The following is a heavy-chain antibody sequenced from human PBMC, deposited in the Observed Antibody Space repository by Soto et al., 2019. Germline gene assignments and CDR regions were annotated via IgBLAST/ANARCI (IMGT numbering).Heavy chain of an antibody. CDR3: ASALSLKQLVKEA. Sequence: QVQLVQSGAEVKKPGASVKVSRKASGYTFTSYNINWERQATGQGLEWMGWMNPNSGNTGYAQKFQGRVTMTRNTSISTAYMELSSLRSEDTAVYSCASALSLKQLVKEAWGQGTLVTVSS. D-gene: IGHD6-6*01. J-gene: IGHJ5*02. V-gene: IGHV1-8*01. CDR2: MNPNSGNT. CDR1: GYTFTSYN.